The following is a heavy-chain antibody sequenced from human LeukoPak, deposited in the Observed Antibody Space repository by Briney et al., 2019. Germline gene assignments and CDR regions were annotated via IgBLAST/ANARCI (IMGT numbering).Heavy chain of an antibody. J-gene: IGHJ4*02. CDR1: GFTFRSYA. CDR3: AKAARGCGSDCYPFQDY. V-gene: IGHV3-23*01. CDR2: ISGSGGST. Sequence: GGSLRLSCAASGFTFRSYAMTWVRQAPGKGLEWVSAISGSGGSTYYADSVKGRFTISRDNSQNTLYLQMNSLRAEDTAVYYCAKAARGCGSDCYPFQDYWGQGTLVTVSS. D-gene: IGHD2-21*02.